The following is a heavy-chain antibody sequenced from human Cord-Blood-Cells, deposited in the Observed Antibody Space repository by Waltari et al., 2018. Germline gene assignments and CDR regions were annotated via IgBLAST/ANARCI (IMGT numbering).Heavy chain of an antibody. D-gene: IGHD2-2*01. V-gene: IGHV1-2*02. CDR3: AGGAVADCSSTSCYYYYYYMDV. J-gene: IGHJ6*03. Sequence: QVQLVQSGAEVKKPGASVKVSCKASGYTFTGYYMHWVRQAPGQGLEWMGWINPNSGGTNYAQKFQGRVTMTRDTSISTAYMELSRLRSDDTAVYYCAGGAVADCSSTSCYYYYYYMDVWGKGTTVTVSS. CDR2: INPNSGGT. CDR1: GYTFTGYY.